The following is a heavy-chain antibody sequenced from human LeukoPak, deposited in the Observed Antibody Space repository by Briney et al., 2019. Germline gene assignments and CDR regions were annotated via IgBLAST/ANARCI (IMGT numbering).Heavy chain of an antibody. V-gene: IGHV3-21*01. CDR3: ASSAFYYYDSSGYPVDC. Sequence: SGGSLRLPCAASGFTFSTYSMNWVRQAPGKGLEWVSSISSSSSYIYYADSVKGRFTISRDNAKNSLYLQMNSLRAEDTAVYYCASSAFYYYDSSGYPVDCWGQGTLVTVSS. CDR2: ISSSSSYI. D-gene: IGHD3-22*01. CDR1: GFTFSTYS. J-gene: IGHJ4*02.